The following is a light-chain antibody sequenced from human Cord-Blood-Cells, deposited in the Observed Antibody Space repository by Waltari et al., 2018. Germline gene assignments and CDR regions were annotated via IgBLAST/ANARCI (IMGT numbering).Light chain of an antibody. V-gene: IGKV1-5*01. CDR3: QQYNSYSRGT. J-gene: IGKJ2*02. Sequence: DIQMTQSPSTLPASVGARVTITCRASQSISSWLAWYQQKPGKAPKLLIYDASSLESGVPSRFSGSGSGTEFTRTISSLQPDDFATYYCQQYNSYSRGTFGQGTKLEIK. CDR1: QSISSW. CDR2: DAS.